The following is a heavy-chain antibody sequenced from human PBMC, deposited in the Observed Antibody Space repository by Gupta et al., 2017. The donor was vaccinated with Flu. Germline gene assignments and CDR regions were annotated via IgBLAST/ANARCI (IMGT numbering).Heavy chain of an antibody. V-gene: IGHV3-23*01. CDR2: IMGSGGST. CDR3: AKAGFDYYYYMDV. J-gene: IGHJ6*03. Sequence: RQAPGKGLEGVSAIMGSGGSTYCADSVKGRFTISRDNSKNTLYLQMNSLRAEDTAVYYCAKAGFDYYYYMDVWGKGTTVTVSS.